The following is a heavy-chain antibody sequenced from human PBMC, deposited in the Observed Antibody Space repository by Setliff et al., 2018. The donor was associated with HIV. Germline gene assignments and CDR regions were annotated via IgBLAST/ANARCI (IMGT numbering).Heavy chain of an antibody. J-gene: IGHJ4*02. CDR3: ARHGTWNSQRFHFDY. CDR2: IYFSGNT. D-gene: IGHD1-7*01. Sequence: SETLSLTCTVSGGSITNYYWSWIRQPPGKGLEWIGYIYFSGNTNYNPSLKSRVYISVDTSKKYFSLKLNSVTAADTAVYYCARHGTWNSQRFHFDYWGQGTPVTVSS. V-gene: IGHV4-59*08. CDR1: GGSITNYY.